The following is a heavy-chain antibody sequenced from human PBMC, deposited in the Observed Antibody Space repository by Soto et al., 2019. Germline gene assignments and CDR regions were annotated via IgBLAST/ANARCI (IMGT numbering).Heavy chain of an antibody. Sequence: GGSLRLSCAASGFTFSSYWMSWVRQAPGKGLEWVANIKQDGGGKYYVDSVKGRFTISRDNAKNSLYLQMNSMRAEDTAVYYLARVXWGYSRSDYWGQGTLVTVSS. CDR1: GFTFSSYW. CDR2: IKQDGGGK. D-gene: IGHD5-18*01. CDR3: ARVXWGYSRSDY. J-gene: IGHJ4*02. V-gene: IGHV3-7*03.